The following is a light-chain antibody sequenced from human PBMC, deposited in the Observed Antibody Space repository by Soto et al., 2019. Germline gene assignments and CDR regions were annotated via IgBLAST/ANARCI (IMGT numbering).Light chain of an antibody. CDR2: QVT. CDR3: SSYTDSSNYV. Sequence: QSALTQPASVSGSPGQSITISWTGTSSDLAIYSYVSWYQQQPGKAPKLMIYQVTNRPSGVSNRFSGSRSGNTASLTISGLQAEDEADYYCSSYTDSSNYVFGTGTKVTVL. CDR1: SSDLAIYSY. J-gene: IGLJ1*01. V-gene: IGLV2-14*01.